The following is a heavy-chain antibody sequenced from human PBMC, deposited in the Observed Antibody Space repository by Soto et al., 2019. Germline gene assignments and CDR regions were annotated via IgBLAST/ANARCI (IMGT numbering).Heavy chain of an antibody. CDR3: ARVPTGGYDWN. J-gene: IGHJ4*02. Sequence: EVQLVESGGGLVQPGGSLRLSCAASGFTFSSYWMHWVRQAPGKGLVWVSRINSDGSRRDYADSVKGRFTISRDNAKNTLYLEMNSLIAEDTAVYYCARVPTGGYDWNWGQGTLVTVSS. D-gene: IGHD5-12*01. CDR1: GFTFSSYW. CDR2: INSDGSRR. V-gene: IGHV3-74*01.